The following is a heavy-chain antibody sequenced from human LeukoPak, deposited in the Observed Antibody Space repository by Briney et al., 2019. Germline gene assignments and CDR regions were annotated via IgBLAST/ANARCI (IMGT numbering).Heavy chain of an antibody. CDR3: ARYYSGWYYFDY. CDR2: INPSGGST. J-gene: IGHJ4*02. Sequence: ASVKVSCKASGYTFTSYYMHWVRQAPGQGLEWMGIINPSGGSTSYAQKFQGRVTMTRDMSTSTVYMELSSLRCEDTAVYYCARYYSGWYYFDYWGQGTLVTVSS. D-gene: IGHD6-19*01. V-gene: IGHV1-46*01. CDR1: GYTFTSYY.